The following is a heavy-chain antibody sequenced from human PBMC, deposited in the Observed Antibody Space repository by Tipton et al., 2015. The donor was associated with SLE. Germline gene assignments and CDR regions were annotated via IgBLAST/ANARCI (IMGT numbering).Heavy chain of an antibody. J-gene: IGHJ3*02. CDR1: GGSISSTNYY. CDR3: ARDNDGTDI. D-gene: IGHD3-22*01. Sequence: LRLSCTVSGGSISSTNYYWSWIRQTAGKGLEWIGRTYTSGSAYYNPSLRSRVTISVDASKNQFSLKLSSVTAADTAVYYCARDNDGTDIWGQGTMVTVSS. CDR2: TYTSGSA. V-gene: IGHV4-61*02.